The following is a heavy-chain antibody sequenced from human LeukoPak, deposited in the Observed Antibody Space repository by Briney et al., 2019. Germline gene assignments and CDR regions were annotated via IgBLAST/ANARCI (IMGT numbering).Heavy chain of an antibody. J-gene: IGHJ5*02. CDR1: GGTFSSYA. CDR2: IIPILGIA. Sequence: GASVKVSCKASGGTFSSYAISWVRQAPGQGLEWMGRIIPILGIANYAQKFQGRVAITADKSTSTAYMELSSLRSEDTAVYYCATTTVTTYWFDPWGQGTLVTVSS. D-gene: IGHD4-17*01. V-gene: IGHV1-69*04. CDR3: ATTTVTTYWFDP.